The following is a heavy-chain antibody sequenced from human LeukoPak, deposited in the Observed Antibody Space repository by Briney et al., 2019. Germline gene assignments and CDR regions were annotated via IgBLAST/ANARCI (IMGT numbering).Heavy chain of an antibody. CDR3: AKGLAARLVDD. CDR1: GFIFNNYA. V-gene: IGHV3-23*01. J-gene: IGHJ4*02. D-gene: IGHD6-6*01. CDR2: VSPSGDRT. Sequence: GVSLRLLCAASGFIFNNYAMGWVRQAPGGRLEWVSVVSPSGDRTYYANSVKGRSTISRDNSKNTVYLQMSSLRAEDTAVYYCAKGLAARLVDDWGQGTLVTVSS.